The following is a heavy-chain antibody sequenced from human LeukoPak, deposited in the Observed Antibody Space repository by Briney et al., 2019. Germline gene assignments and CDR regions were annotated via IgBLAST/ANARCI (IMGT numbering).Heavy chain of an antibody. CDR3: AKDGAPGDV. CDR2: ISASGGST. V-gene: IGHV3-23*01. D-gene: IGHD3-16*01. CDR1: GYTFSIYA. Sequence: PGGSLRLSCAASGYTFSIYAMSWVRQAPGKGLEWVSAISASGGSTYCADSVKGRFTISRDNSKNTVYLQMNSLRAEDTAVYYCAKDGAPGDVWGQGTTVTVSS. J-gene: IGHJ6*02.